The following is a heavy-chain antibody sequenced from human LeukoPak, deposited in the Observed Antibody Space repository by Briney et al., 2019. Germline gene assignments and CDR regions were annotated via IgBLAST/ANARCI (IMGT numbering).Heavy chain of an antibody. CDR3: ARYSSNVVGKRHYFDY. CDR1: GFTFSKYA. D-gene: IGHD1-26*01. J-gene: IGHJ4*02. Sequence: PGGSLRLSCAASGFTFSKYAMSWVRQAPGKGLEWVSSISGSSSYIYYTDSVKGRFTISRDNAKNSLYLQMNSLRAEDTAVYYCARYSSNVVGKRHYFDYWGQGTLVTVSS. CDR2: ISGSSSYI. V-gene: IGHV3-21*01.